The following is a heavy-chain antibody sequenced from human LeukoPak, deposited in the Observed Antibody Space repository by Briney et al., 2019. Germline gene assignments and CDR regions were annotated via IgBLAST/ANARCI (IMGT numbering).Heavy chain of an antibody. V-gene: IGHV3-7*01. CDR2: IKEDGSEK. Sequence: GGSLRLSCAASGFIFSSYWMSWVRQAPGKGLEWVSTIKEDGSEKYYVDSVKGRFTISRDNAKNSLYLQMNSLRAEDTAVYYCARRDGGHYDILTGYYLYYCYVDVWGKGTTVTVSS. J-gene: IGHJ6*03. CDR3: ARRDGGHYDILTGYYLYYCYVDV. CDR1: GFIFSSYW. D-gene: IGHD3-9*01.